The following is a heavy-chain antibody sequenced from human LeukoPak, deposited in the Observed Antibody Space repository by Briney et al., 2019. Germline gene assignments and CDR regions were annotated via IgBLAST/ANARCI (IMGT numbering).Heavy chain of an antibody. CDR2: INPNSGGT. J-gene: IGHJ5*02. Sequence: EASVKVSCKASGYTFTGYYMHWVRQAPGQGLAWMGWINPNSGGTNYAQKFQGRVTMNRDTSISTAYMELSRLRSDDTAVYYCAKGQLVRGKNTKNWFDPWGQGTLVTVSS. D-gene: IGHD6-6*01. CDR1: GYTFTGYY. V-gene: IGHV1-2*02. CDR3: AKGQLVRGKNTKNWFDP.